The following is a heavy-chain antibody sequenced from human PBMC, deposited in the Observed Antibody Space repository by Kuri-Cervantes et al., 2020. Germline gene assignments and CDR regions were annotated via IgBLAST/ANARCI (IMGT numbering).Heavy chain of an antibody. D-gene: IGHD1-26*01. CDR3: ARARYSGSPYYFDY. Sequence: SQTLSLTCAVSGYSISSGYYWGWIRQPPGKGLEWIGSIYHSGSTYYNPSLKSRVTISVDTSKNQFSLKLSSVTAADTAVYYCARARYSGSPYYFDYWGQGTLVSVSS. CDR1: GYSISSGYY. CDR2: IYHSGST. V-gene: IGHV4-38-2*01. J-gene: IGHJ4*02.